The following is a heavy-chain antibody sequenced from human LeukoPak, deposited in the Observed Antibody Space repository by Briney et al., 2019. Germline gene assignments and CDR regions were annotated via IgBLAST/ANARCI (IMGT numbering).Heavy chain of an antibody. Sequence: GGSLRLSCAASGLTFRNHAIHWVRQAPGKGLEWVTVISHDGGNDYYRDSVKGRFTISRDNSRNTVFLQMNSLRPGDTAVYYCVGSPAYNNMDVWARGTTVPVPS. CDR3: VGSPAYNNMDV. D-gene: IGHD1-26*01. J-gene: IGHJ6*03. V-gene: IGHV3-30*04. CDR1: GLTFRNHA. CDR2: ISHDGGND.